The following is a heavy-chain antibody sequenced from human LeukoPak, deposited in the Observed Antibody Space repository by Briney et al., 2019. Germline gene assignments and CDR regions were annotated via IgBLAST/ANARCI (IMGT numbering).Heavy chain of an antibody. J-gene: IGHJ4*02. CDR1: GFTFSSYA. CDR2: MSGSGGST. CDR3: AKFGLCSSTSCYGAQDY. D-gene: IGHD2-2*01. V-gene: IGHV3-23*01. Sequence: RGSLRLSCAASGFTFSSYAMSWVRQAPGKGLEWVSGMSGSGGSTYYADSVKGRFTISRDNSKNTLYLQMNSLRAEDTAVYYCAKFGLCSSTSCYGAQDYWGQGTLVTVSS.